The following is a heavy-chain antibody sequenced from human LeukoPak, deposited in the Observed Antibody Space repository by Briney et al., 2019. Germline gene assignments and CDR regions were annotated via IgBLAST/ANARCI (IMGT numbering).Heavy chain of an antibody. V-gene: IGHV4-34*01. CDR1: GGSFSGYY. Sequence: SETLSLTCAVYGGSFSGYYWSWIRQPPGKGLEWIGEINHSGSTNYNPSLKSRVTISVDTSKNQFSLKLSSVTAADTAVYNCARRGRDCSGWYRGWFHPWGQGKLVTVSS. CDR2: INHSGST. D-gene: IGHD6-19*01. CDR3: ARRGRDCSGWYRGWFHP. J-gene: IGHJ5*02.